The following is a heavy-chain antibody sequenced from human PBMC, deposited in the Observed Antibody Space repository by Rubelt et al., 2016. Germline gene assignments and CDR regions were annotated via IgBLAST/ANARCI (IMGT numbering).Heavy chain of an antibody. Sequence: VQLVESGGGVVQPGRSLRLSCAASGFTFSYYGMHWVRQAPGKGLEWVSAISGSGGSTYYADSVKGRFTISRDNSKNTLYLQMNSLRAEDTDGYYCAKGPPPDIVVVPAAIETLGYYYYYMDVWGKGTTVTVSS. D-gene: IGHD2-2*01. J-gene: IGHJ6*03. CDR2: ISGSGGST. CDR1: GFTFSYYG. V-gene: IGHV3-23*04. CDR3: AKGPPPDIVVVPAAIETLGYYYYYMDV.